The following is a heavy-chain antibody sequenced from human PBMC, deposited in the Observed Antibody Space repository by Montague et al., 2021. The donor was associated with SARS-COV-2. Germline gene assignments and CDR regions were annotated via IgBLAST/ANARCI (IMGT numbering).Heavy chain of an antibody. CDR3: VRDPRYSLSWSFDY. Sequence: CAISGDSVSSNTAAWNWIRQSPSRGLEWLGRAYYRSKWYYDYAVSVKSRMTISPDTSKNQFSLQLSSVTPEDGAVSYCVRDPRYSLSWSFDYWGQGTLVTVSS. V-gene: IGHV6-1*01. CDR2: AYYRSKWYY. D-gene: IGHD6-13*01. CDR1: GDSVSSNTAA. J-gene: IGHJ4*02.